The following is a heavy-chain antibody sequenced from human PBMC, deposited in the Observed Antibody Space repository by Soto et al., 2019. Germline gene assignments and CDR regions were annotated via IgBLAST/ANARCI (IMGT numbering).Heavy chain of an antibody. V-gene: IGHV4-59*01. CDR1: GATITINY. CDR2: IYYSGST. CDR3: ARDASGPYDN. D-gene: IGHD2-15*01. Sequence: SETLSLTCTVSGATITINYWSWIRQEPGKGRELMGYIYYSGSTTYNPSLKRRVTRSADTSKDQFSLKLNYVTAADTAVYYCARDASGPYDNRGPGILVTVSS. J-gene: IGHJ4*01.